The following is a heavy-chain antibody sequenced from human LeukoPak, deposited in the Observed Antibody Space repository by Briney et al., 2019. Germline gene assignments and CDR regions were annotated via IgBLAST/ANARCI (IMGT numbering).Heavy chain of an antibody. CDR3: ARSPRGDDPDYFDY. D-gene: IGHD3-10*01. J-gene: IGHJ4*02. V-gene: IGHV4-34*01. Sequence: SETLSLTCAVYGGSFSGYFWSWIRRPPGKGLEWIGEINHSGSTNYNPSLKSRVTISVDTSKNQFSLKLSSVTAADTAVYYCARSPRGDDPDYFDYWGQGTLVTVSS. CDR1: GGSFSGYF. CDR2: INHSGST.